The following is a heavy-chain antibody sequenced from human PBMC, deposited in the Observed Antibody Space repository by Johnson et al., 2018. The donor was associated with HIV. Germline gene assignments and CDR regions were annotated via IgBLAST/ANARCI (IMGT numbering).Heavy chain of an antibody. CDR2: ITSDGRNK. J-gene: IGHJ3*02. V-gene: IGHV3-30*04. D-gene: IGHD6-19*01. CDR3: VRDQGSGWPTNAFDI. CDR1: GFTFRSYA. Sequence: QMMLVESGGGVMQPGKSLRLSCEASGFTFRSYAMHWVRQAPGKGLEWVAVITSDGRNKSYTDSVTGRFIISRDNSKKMTNLQMNGLSDEDTADYYCVRDQGSGWPTNAFDIWGRGTRVTVSS.